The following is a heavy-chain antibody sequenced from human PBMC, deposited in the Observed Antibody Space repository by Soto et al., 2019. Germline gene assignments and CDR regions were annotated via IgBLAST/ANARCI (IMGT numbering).Heavy chain of an antibody. V-gene: IGHV4-34*01. D-gene: IGHD3-10*01. Sequence: GSLRLSCEASGFSFSTFDMSWIRQPPGKGLEWIGEINHSGSTNYNPSLKSRVTISVDTSKNQFSLKLSSVTAADTAVYYCSRSGYYGSGSYYQMAPGLGWGKGTLVPVSS. CDR3: SRSGYYGSGSYYQMAPGLG. CDR2: INHSGST. J-gene: IGHJ4*02. CDR1: GFSFSTFD.